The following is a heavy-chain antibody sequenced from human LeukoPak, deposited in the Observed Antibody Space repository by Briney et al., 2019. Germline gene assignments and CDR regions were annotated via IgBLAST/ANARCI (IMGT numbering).Heavy chain of an antibody. V-gene: IGHV1-24*01. CDR3: ATATAPLWTFDY. J-gene: IGHJ4*02. CDR2: FDPEDGET. Sequence: GASVKVPCKVSGYTLTELSMHWVRQAPGKGLEWMGGFDPEDGETIYAQKFQGRVTMTEDTSTDTAYMELSSLRSEDTAVYYCATATAPLWTFDYWGQGTLVTVSS. CDR1: GYTLTELS. D-gene: IGHD3-10*01.